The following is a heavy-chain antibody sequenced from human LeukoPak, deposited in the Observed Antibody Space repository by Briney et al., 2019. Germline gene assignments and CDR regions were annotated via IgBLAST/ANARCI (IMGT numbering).Heavy chain of an antibody. J-gene: IGHJ4*02. CDR3: ARVVTEGNYLDY. V-gene: IGHV5-51*01. D-gene: IGHD2-21*02. CDR2: IYPGDSNT. Sequence: GESLKISCKGSGYSFTSYWIGWVRQIPGKGLEWMGIIYPGDSNTRYSPSGQGQVTIAADNCISTADLQRSSLKASDTAMYYSARVVTEGNYLDYWGQGTLVTVSS. CDR1: GYSFTSYW.